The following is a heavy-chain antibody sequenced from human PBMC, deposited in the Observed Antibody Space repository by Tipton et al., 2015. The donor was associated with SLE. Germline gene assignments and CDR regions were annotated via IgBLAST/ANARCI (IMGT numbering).Heavy chain of an antibody. D-gene: IGHD3-10*01. CDR2: IYYSGST. CDR1: GYSISSGYY. Sequence: TLSLTCAVSGYSISSGYYWGWIRQPPGKGLEWIGCIYYSGSTYYNPSLKSRVTISVDTSKNQFSLKLSSVTAADTAVYYCARGPGLLWFGERKGAFDIWGQGTMVTVSS. V-gene: IGHV4-38-2*01. CDR3: ARGPGLLWFGERKGAFDI. J-gene: IGHJ3*02.